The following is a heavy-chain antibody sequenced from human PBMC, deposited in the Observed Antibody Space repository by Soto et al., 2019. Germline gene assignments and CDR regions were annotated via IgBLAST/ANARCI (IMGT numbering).Heavy chain of an antibody. CDR2: IYYSGST. V-gene: IGHV4-30-4*01. CDR1: GGSISSGDYY. Sequence: QVQLQESGPGLVKPSQTLSLTCTVSGGSISSGDYYWSWIRQPPGKGLEWIGYIYYSGSTYYNPSLKSRVTISVDTSKNQFSLKLSSVTAADTAVYYCARDRGITMIVGDAFDIWGQGTMVTVSS. CDR3: ARDRGITMIVGDAFDI. D-gene: IGHD3-22*01. J-gene: IGHJ3*02.